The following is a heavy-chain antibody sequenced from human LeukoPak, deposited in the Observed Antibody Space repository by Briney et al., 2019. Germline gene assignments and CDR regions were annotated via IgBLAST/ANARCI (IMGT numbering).Heavy chain of an antibody. Sequence: TGGSLRLSCAASGFTFSSYAMSWVRQAPGKGLEWVSAISGSGGSTYYADSVKGRFTISRDNSKNTLYLQMNSLRAEDTAVYYCAKALMRTYYGSGSYYPNFDYWGQGTLVTVSS. CDR1: GFTFSSYA. V-gene: IGHV3-23*01. D-gene: IGHD3-10*01. CDR3: AKALMRTYYGSGSYYPNFDY. CDR2: ISGSGGST. J-gene: IGHJ4*02.